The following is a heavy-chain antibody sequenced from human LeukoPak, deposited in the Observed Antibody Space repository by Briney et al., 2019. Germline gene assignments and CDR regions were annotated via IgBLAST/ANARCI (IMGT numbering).Heavy chain of an antibody. J-gene: IGHJ1*01. CDR3: AKVRGVGTHIWLLPWDL. V-gene: IGHV3-23*01. D-gene: IGHD2-21*02. Sequence: GALRLSFAASGFTFHTYAMAWVRPTPGKGLEWGSSISGGGGGTYYAHSVKGRFTISRDNANNTLYLQMNGLTAADTAFYYCAKVRGVGTHIWLLPWDLWGQGTLVTVSS. CDR2: ISGGGGGT. CDR1: GFTFHTYA.